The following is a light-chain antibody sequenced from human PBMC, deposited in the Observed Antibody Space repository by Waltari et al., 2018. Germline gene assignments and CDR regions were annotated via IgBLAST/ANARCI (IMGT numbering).Light chain of an antibody. V-gene: IGLV1-47*01. CDR2: RNY. Sequence: QSVLTQPPSASGTPGQRVPISCSGSSPNTAGNYFYWYQQPQRTAPKLLIYRNYQRPSGVPDRFSGSKSGTSASLAISGLRSEDEGDYFCAAWDNSLGGLVVFGGGTKLTVL. CDR3: AAWDNSLGGLVV. J-gene: IGLJ2*01. CDR1: SPNTAGNY.